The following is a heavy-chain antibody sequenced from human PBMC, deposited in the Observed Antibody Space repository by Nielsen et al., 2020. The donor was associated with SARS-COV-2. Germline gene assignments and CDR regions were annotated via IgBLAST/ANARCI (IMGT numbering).Heavy chain of an antibody. V-gene: IGHV1-24*01. CDR3: ARMYYYDSSGYSNPDFDY. CDR1: GYTLTELS. J-gene: IGHJ4*02. D-gene: IGHD3-22*01. CDR2: FDPEDGET. Sequence: ASVKVSCKVSGYTLTELSMHWVRQAPGKGLEWMGGFDPEDGETIYAQKFQGRVTMTEDTSTDTAYMELSSLRSEDTAVYYCARMYYYDSSGYSNPDFDYWGQGTLVTVSS.